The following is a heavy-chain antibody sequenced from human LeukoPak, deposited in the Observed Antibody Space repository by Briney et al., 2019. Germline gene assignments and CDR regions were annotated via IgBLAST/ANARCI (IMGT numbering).Heavy chain of an antibody. CDR3: ARVMGRYYYYMDV. Sequence: GGSLRLSCAASGFTFSSYWMSWVRQAPGKGLKWVANIKQDGSEKYYVDSVKGRFTISRDYAKSSLYLQMSSLRAEDTAVYYCARVMGRYYYYMDVWGKGTTVTVSS. CDR1: GFTFSSYW. V-gene: IGHV3-7*01. J-gene: IGHJ6*03. D-gene: IGHD2-15*01. CDR2: IKQDGSEK.